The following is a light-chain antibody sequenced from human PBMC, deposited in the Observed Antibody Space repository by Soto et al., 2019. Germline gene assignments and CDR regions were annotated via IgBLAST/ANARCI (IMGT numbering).Light chain of an antibody. CDR3: QQYATFSGT. J-gene: IGKJ1*01. CDR1: QSVSGW. CDR2: DAS. Sequence: DIQVAQCPSTLSASVRYTVTVTFXASQSVSGWLDWYQQKPGEAPKLMIYDASALPRGVPSRFSGSGSGTKFTLTIASLQPDDFATYYCQQYATFSGTFGPGTKVEIK. V-gene: IGKV1-5*01.